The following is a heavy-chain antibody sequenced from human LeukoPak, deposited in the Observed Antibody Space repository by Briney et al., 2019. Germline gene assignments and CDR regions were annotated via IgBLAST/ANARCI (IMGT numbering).Heavy chain of an antibody. D-gene: IGHD2-15*01. V-gene: IGHV4-34*01. CDR2: INHSGST. CDR1: GGSFSGYY. J-gene: IGHJ3*02. CDR3: ARGRYCSGGSCLRNDAFDI. Sequence: SETLSLTCAVYGGSFSGYYWSWIRQPPGKGLEWIGEINHSGSTNYNPSLKSRVTISVDTSKNQFSLKLSSVTAADTAVYYCARGRYCSGGSCLRNDAFDIWGQGTMVTVSS.